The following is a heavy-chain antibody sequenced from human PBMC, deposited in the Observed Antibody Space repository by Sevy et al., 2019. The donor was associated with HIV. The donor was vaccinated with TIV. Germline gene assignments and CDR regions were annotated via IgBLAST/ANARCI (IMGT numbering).Heavy chain of an antibody. V-gene: IGHV1-18*04. D-gene: IGHD3-10*01. CDR2: ISAYNANT. J-gene: IGHJ6*02. CDR1: GYTFNTFG. Sequence: ASVKVSCKTSGYTFNTFGINWERQAPGRGLQWVGWISAYNANTKYVQKLQGRVSMTTETSTSTVYMELRSLRSGDTAVYYCARDSIPLVQGIIITPYYYGMDVWGQGTTVTVSS. CDR3: ARDSIPLVQGIIITPYYYGMDV.